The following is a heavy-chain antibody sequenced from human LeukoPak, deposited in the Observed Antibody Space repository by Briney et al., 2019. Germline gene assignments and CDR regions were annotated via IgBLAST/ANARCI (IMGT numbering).Heavy chain of an antibody. V-gene: IGHV1-18*01. CDR2: ISANNGNT. Sequence: ASVNVSCKASGYTFSSYGITWVRQAPGQGLEWMGWISANNGNTNYAQKLRGRVTMTTDKSTSTAYMELRSLRSDDTAVYYCARGGMTIAVALDYWGQGTLVTVSS. CDR1: GYTFSSYG. D-gene: IGHD6-19*01. J-gene: IGHJ4*02. CDR3: ARGGMTIAVALDY.